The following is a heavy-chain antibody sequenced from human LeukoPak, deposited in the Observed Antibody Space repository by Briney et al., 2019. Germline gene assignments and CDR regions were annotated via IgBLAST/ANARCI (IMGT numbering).Heavy chain of an antibody. CDR2: ISSSGSTI. J-gene: IGHJ4*02. D-gene: IGHD6-19*01. CDR3: ARDPERLVPGGVDY. Sequence: GGSLRLSCAASGFTFSSYAMNWVRQAPGKGLEWVSYISSSGSTIYYADSVKGRFTISRDNAKNSLYLQMNSLRAEDTAVYYCARDPERLVPGGVDYWGQGTLVTVSS. CDR1: GFTFSSYA. V-gene: IGHV3-48*03.